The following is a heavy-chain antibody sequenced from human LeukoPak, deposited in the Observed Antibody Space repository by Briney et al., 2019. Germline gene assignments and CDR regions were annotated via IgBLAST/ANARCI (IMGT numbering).Heavy chain of an antibody. V-gene: IGHV4-59*08. CDR3: ARGIAVAGRVSFDY. Sequence: ASETLSLTCTVSGGSISSYYWSWIRQPPGKGLEWIGYIYYSGSTNYNPSLKSRVTISVDTSKNQFSLKLSSVTAADTAVYYCARGIAVAGRVSFDYWGQGTLVTVSS. CDR2: IYYSGST. J-gene: IGHJ4*02. CDR1: GGSISSYY. D-gene: IGHD6-19*01.